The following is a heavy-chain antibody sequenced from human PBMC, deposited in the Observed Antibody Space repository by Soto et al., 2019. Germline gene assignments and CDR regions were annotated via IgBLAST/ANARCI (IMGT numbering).Heavy chain of an antibody. CDR2: ISGSGGST. CDR3: AKTQKSSYGFSYFDY. J-gene: IGHJ4*02. CDR1: GFTFSSYA. Sequence: HPGGSLRLSCAASGFTFSSYAMSWVRQAPGKGLEWVSAISGSGGSTYYADSVKGRFTISRDNSKNTLYLQMNSLRAEDTAVYYCAKTQKSSYGFSYFDYWGQGTLVTSP. V-gene: IGHV3-23*01. D-gene: IGHD5-18*01.